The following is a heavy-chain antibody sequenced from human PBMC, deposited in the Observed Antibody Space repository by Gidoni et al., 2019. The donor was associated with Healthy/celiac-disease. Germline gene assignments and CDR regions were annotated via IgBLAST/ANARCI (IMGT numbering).Heavy chain of an antibody. CDR3: AGTSSGWDFDY. Sequence: QVQLQQWGAGLLKPSETLSLTCAVYGGSFSGYYWSWIRQPPGKGLEWIGEINHSGSTNYNPSLKSRVTISVDTSKNQFSLKLSSVTAADTAVYYCAGTSSGWDFDYWGQGTLVTVSS. J-gene: IGHJ4*02. CDR1: GGSFSGYY. CDR2: INHSGST. V-gene: IGHV4-34*01. D-gene: IGHD6-19*01.